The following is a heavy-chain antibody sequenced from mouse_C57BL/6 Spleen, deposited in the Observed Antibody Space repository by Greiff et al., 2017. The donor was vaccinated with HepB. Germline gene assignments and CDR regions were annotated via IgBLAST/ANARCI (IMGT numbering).Heavy chain of an antibody. V-gene: IGHV1-82*01. J-gene: IGHJ2*01. CDR2: IYPGDGDT. Sequence: QVQLKQSGPELVKPGASVKISCKASGYAFSSSWMNWVKQRPGKGLEWIGRIYPGDGDTNYNGKFKGKATLTADKSSSTAYMQLSSLTSEDSAVYFCARNDYGSSPFDYWGQGTTLTVSS. CDR1: GYAFSSSW. D-gene: IGHD1-1*01. CDR3: ARNDYGSSPFDY.